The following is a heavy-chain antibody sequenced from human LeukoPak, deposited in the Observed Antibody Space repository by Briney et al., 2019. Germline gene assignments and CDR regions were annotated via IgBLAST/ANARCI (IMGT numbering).Heavy chain of an antibody. D-gene: IGHD3-10*01. CDR1: GFSFSTYG. Sequence: GGPLILSCSASGFSFSTYGMSWVPQAPGKGLERVSGISGDGRRAYYADSVKGRSTISRDNSKNTVYLQMNSLRAEDTAVYYCVKDPFSPHGGYWGQGTLVTVSS. CDR3: VKDPFSPHGGY. CDR2: ISGDGRRA. J-gene: IGHJ4*02. V-gene: IGHV3-23*01.